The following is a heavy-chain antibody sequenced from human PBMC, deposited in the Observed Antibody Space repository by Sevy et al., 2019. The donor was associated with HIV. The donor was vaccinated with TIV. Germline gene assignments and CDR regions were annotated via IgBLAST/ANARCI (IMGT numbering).Heavy chain of an antibody. V-gene: IGHV5-51*01. CDR2: IYPGDSDT. CDR3: ARRSSSKGNWFDP. Sequence: GESLKISCKGSGYSFTSYWNGWVRQMPGKGLEWMGIIYPGDSDTRYSPSFQGQVTISADKSISTAYLQWSSLKASDTAMYYCARRSSSKGNWFDPWGQGTLVTVSS. D-gene: IGHD4-4*01. J-gene: IGHJ5*02. CDR1: GYSFTSYW.